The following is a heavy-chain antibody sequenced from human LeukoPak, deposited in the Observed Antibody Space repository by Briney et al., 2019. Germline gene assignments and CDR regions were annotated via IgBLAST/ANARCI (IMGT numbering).Heavy chain of an antibody. Sequence: SETLSLTCTVSGGSISSYYWSWIRQPPGKGLEWIGYIYYSGTTNYNPSLKSRVTISVDTSKDQFSLKLSSVTAADTAVYYCARGVYIAAAQYGYWGQGTLVTVFS. CDR3: ARGVYIAAAQYGY. CDR1: GGSISSYY. J-gene: IGHJ4*02. V-gene: IGHV4-59*01. D-gene: IGHD6-13*01. CDR2: IYYSGTT.